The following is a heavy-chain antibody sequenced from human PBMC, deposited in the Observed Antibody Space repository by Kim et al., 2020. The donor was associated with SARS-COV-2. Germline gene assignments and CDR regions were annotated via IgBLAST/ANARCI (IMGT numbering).Heavy chain of an antibody. CDR3: ARDLLVGATSYGMDV. Sequence: GGSLRLSCAASGFTFSSYGMHWVRQAPGKGLEWVAVIWYDGSNKYYADSVKGRFTISRDNTKNTPYLQMNSVRAEDTAVYYWARDLLVGATSYGMDVWGQGTTVTVSS. CDR1: GFTFSSYG. V-gene: IGHV3-33*01. CDR2: IWYDGSNK. D-gene: IGHD1-26*01. J-gene: IGHJ6*02.